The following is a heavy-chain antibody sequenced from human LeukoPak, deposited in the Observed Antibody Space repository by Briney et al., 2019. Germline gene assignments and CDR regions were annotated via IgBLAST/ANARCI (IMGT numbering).Heavy chain of an antibody. CDR2: ISRNGGST. Sequence: GGSLRLSCAASGFTFSSYAMHWVRQAPGKGLECVSAISRNGGSTYYADSVKGRFTISRDNSKNTLYLQMGSLRAEDMAVYYCARGSYSSRWYGDYFDYWGQGTLVTVSS. D-gene: IGHD6-13*01. V-gene: IGHV3-64*02. J-gene: IGHJ4*02. CDR1: GFTFSSYA. CDR3: ARGSYSSRWYGDYFDY.